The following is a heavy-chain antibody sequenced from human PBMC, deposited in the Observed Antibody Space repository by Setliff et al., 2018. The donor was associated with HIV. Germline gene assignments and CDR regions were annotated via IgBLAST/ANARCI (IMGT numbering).Heavy chain of an antibody. J-gene: IGHJ2*01. V-gene: IGHV3-49*04. CDR1: GFSFSSYG. CDR2: IRSKAFGGTT. Sequence: PGGSLRLSCAASGFSFSSYGMNWVRQAPGKGLEWVGVIRSKAFGGTTDYAASVKGRFTISRDDSKSVAYLQMNSLKTEDTAVYFCIHQYFDLWGRGTLVTVSS. CDR3: IHQYFDL.